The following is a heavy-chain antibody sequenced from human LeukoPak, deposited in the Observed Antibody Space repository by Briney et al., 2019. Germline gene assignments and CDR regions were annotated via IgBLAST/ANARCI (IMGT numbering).Heavy chain of an antibody. J-gene: IGHJ4*02. CDR3: AREPRGYSYGYTPAHFDY. D-gene: IGHD5-18*01. Sequence: SVKVSCKASGGTFSSYAISWVRQAPGQGLEWMGGIIPIFGTANYAQKFQGRVTITADESTSTAYMELSSLRSEDTAVYYCAREPRGYSYGYTPAHFDYWGQGTLVTVSS. CDR1: GGTFSSYA. V-gene: IGHV1-69*13. CDR2: IIPIFGTA.